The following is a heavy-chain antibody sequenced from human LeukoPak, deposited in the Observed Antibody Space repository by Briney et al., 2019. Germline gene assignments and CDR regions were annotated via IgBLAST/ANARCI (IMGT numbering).Heavy chain of an antibody. CDR1: GLTFSTYA. Sequence: GGPLRLSSAVSGLTFSTYAMSWVRQAPGRGLEWVSSISGNGATTYYADSVKGRFSISRDNSKKTAFLQMNSLRAEDTAVYYAVANMYKYMDVWGKGTTVTVSS. V-gene: IGHV3-23*01. CDR3: VANMYKYMDV. J-gene: IGHJ6*03. D-gene: IGHD1-1*01. CDR2: ISGNGATT.